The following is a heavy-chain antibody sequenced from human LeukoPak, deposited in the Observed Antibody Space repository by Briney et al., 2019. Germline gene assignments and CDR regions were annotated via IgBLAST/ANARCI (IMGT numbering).Heavy chain of an antibody. CDR1: GFSFSSFS. V-gene: IGHV3-48*01. CDR2: ISRSGSSM. Sequence: GGSLRLSCAASGFSFSSFSMNWVRQAPGKGLEWVSYISRSGSSMYYADSVKGRLTISRDNAKNSLYLQMSSLTAEDTAVYYCAKRSSETSGWFDYWGQGTLVTVSS. D-gene: IGHD6-19*01. CDR3: AKRSSETSGWFDY. J-gene: IGHJ4*02.